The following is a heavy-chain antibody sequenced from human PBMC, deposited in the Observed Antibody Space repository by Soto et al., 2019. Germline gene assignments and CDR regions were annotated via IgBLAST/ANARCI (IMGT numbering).Heavy chain of an antibody. D-gene: IGHD3-3*01. J-gene: IGHJ3*02. CDR2: IDPSDSYT. CDR3: ARHVPTPFFGLRTPGAFDI. CDR1: GYSFTSNW. V-gene: IGHV5-10-1*01. Sequence: GESLKISCRGSGYSFTSNWINWVRQMPGKGLEWMGRIDPSDSYTTYSPSFQGHVTISSDKSNTTAYLQWSSLKASDTAMYYCARHVPTPFFGLRTPGAFDIWGQGTMVTVSS.